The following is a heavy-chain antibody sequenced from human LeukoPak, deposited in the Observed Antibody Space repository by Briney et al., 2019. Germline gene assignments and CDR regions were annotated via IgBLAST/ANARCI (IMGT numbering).Heavy chain of an antibody. Sequence: GGSLRLSCAASGLTFNNYAMSWVRQAPGKGLEWVSGISGRGASKYYADSVKGRFTISRDNAKNSLYLQMNSLRAEDTAVYYCARDIYYYDSSGYYFPGGSDYWGQGTLVTVSS. CDR1: GLTFNNYA. CDR3: ARDIYYYDSSGYYFPGGSDY. J-gene: IGHJ4*02. D-gene: IGHD3-22*01. CDR2: ISGRGASK. V-gene: IGHV3-23*01.